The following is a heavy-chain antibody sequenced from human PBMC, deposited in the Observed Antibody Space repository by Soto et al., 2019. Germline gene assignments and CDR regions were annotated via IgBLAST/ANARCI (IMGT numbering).Heavy chain of an antibody. J-gene: IGHJ4*02. D-gene: IGHD3-22*01. V-gene: IGHV1-69*06. CDR2: IIPIFGTA. CDR1: GGTFSSYA. CDR3: ARGGYFDSSNYLAY. Sequence: SVKVSCKASGGTFSSYAISWVRQAPGQGLEWMGGIIPIFGTANYAQKFQGRVTITADKSTSTAYMELSSLRSEDTAVYYCARGGYFDSSNYLAYWGLGTLVTVSS.